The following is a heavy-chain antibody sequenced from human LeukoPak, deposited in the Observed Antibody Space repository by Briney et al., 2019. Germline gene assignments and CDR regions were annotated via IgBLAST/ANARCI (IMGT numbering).Heavy chain of an antibody. Sequence: GGSLRLSCAASGFTFSSYSMNWVRQAPGKGLEWVSYISSSSSTIYYADSVKGRFTISRDNAKNSLYLQMNSLRAEDTAVYYCAREGDPETAYAFDIWGQGTMVTVSS. V-gene: IGHV3-48*01. D-gene: IGHD1-14*01. J-gene: IGHJ3*02. CDR2: ISSSSSTI. CDR1: GFTFSSYS. CDR3: AREGDPETAYAFDI.